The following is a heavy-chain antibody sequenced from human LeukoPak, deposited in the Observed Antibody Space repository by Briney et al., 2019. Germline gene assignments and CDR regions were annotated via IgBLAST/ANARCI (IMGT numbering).Heavy chain of an antibody. CDR1: GFTFSSYA. D-gene: IGHD3-22*01. CDR3: AKFPHYYDSSGYPAD. V-gene: IGHV3-23*01. Sequence: PGGSLRLSCAASGFTFSSYAMSWVRQAPGKGLEWVSAISAGGGSTYYADSVKGRFTISRDNSKNTLYLQMNSLRAEDTAVYYCAKFPHYYDSSGYPADWGQGTLVTVSS. CDR2: ISAGGGST. J-gene: IGHJ4*02.